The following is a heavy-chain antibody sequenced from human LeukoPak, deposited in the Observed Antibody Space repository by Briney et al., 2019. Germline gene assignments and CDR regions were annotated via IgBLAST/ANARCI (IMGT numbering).Heavy chain of an antibody. D-gene: IGHD1-14*01. Sequence: SETLSLTCSVSGGYISGYYWTWIRQSPGKGLEWIGNMFYSGNTNYNPSLKSRVTMAVDTSKNQFSLKLRSVTAADAAVYYCARATLLLLGIIRFDTWGQGTQVTVSS. CDR2: MFYSGNT. CDR1: GGYISGYY. J-gene: IGHJ5*02. CDR3: ARATLLLLGIIRFDT. V-gene: IGHV4-59*01.